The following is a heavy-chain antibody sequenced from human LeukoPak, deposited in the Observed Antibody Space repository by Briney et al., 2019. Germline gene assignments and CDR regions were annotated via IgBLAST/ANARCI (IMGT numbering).Heavy chain of an antibody. CDR1: GFTVSSKY. CDR3: ATEGGTTFSNYFDY. Sequence: GGSLRLSCAASGFTVSSKYMSWVRQAPGKGLEWVSLIYTGDNTYYADSVKGRFTISRDKSKNTLYLQMHSLTAEDTAVYFCATEGGTTFSNYFDYWGQGTLVTVSS. CDR2: IYTGDNT. J-gene: IGHJ4*02. V-gene: IGHV3-66*01. D-gene: IGHD2/OR15-2a*01.